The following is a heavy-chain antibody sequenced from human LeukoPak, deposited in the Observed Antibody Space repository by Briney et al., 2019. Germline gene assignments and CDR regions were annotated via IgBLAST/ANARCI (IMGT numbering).Heavy chain of an antibody. CDR1: GFTVSDNY. J-gene: IGHJ2*01. CDR3: ARGNNGDWNPYYYFDL. CDR2: LYRGVNI. V-gene: IGHV3-66*01. Sequence: GGSLRLSCAASGFTVSDNYTNWVRHARGGGLEWVSVLYRGVNIYSADSVGGRFNISRDDSKNTLNHQMNSLRPEDTAVYYCARGNNGDWNPYYYFDLWGRGTLVTVSS. D-gene: IGHD2-21*02.